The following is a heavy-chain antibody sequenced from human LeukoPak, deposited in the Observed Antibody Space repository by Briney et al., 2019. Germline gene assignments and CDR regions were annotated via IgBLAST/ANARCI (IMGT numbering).Heavy chain of an antibody. D-gene: IGHD5-18*01. V-gene: IGHV3-13*01. CDR3: ARADLRGYSLHY. J-gene: IGHJ4*02. CDR2: IGTAGDT. Sequence: PGGSLRLSCAASGFTLSNYDMHWVRQVIGKGLEWVSGIGTAGDTYYGGSVKGRFGSSRENAKNFLYLQMNSLRVGDTAVYYCARADLRGYSLHYWGQGTLVTVSS. CDR1: GFTLSNYD.